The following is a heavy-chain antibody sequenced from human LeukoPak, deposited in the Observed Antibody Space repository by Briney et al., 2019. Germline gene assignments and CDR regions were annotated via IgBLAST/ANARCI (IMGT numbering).Heavy chain of an antibody. V-gene: IGHV4-4*07. CDR3: ARGGYCSNTSCYAY. J-gene: IGHJ4*02. Sequence: PSETLSLTCTVSGDSITNYYWSWIRQPAGKGLEWIGRIYISGSTNYNPSLKSRVTISVDTSKNQFSLKLSSVTAADTAVYYCARGGYCSNTSCYAYWGQGTLVTVSS. D-gene: IGHD2-2*01. CDR2: IYISGST. CDR1: GDSITNYY.